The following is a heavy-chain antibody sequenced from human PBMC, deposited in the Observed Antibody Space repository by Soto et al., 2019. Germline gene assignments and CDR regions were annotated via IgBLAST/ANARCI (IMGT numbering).Heavy chain of an antibody. J-gene: IGHJ4*02. CDR1: GFTVTNSY. V-gene: IGHV3-53*01. CDR2: VYTSGRP. D-gene: IGHD3-3*01. CDR3: ARARFERLYFAQ. Sequence: EVQLVESGGDLIQPGGSVRLSCAASGFTVTNSYMAWVRQAPGKGLEWVSLVYTSGRPYHADSVKGRFTVSRDISPIMFFLQMNKLSAEDMATYYCARARFERLYFAQWGRGTLVTVSS.